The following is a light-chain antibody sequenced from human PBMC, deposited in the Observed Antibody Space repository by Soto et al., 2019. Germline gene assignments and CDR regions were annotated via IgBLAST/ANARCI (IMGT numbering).Light chain of an antibody. CDR2: GAS. CDR3: QQYGRSPPYT. CDR1: QSVSSSY. Sequence: EIVLTQSPGTLSLSPGEGATLSCRASQSVSSSYLAWYQLKPGQAPRLLIYGASIRATGIPDRFSGSGSETDFTLTISRLEPEDFVVYYCQQYGRSPPYTFGQGTSVEIK. J-gene: IGKJ2*01. V-gene: IGKV3-20*01.